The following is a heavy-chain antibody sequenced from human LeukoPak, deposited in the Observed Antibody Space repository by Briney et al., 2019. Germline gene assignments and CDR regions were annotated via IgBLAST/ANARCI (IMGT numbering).Heavy chain of an antibody. D-gene: IGHD3-10*01. Sequence: GESLKISCKGSGYSFTSYWIGWVRQATGRGLEWMGWMNPNSGNTGYAQKFQGRVTMTRNTSISTAYMELSSLRSEDTAVYYCARVYYYGSGDFDYWGQGTLVTVSS. CDR2: MNPNSGNT. CDR1: GYSFTSYW. J-gene: IGHJ4*02. V-gene: IGHV1-8*02. CDR3: ARVYYYGSGDFDY.